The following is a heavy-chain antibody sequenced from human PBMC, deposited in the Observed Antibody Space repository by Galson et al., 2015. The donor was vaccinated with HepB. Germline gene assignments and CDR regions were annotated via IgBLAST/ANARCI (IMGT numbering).Heavy chain of an antibody. CDR1: GFTFRIYG. CDR2: ILIDGTTK. CDR3: ARDGPTSYLDS. V-gene: IGHV3-33*01. Sequence: SLRLYCAASGFTFRIYGMHWVRQPPGKGLEWVAVILIDGTTKYYADSVKGRFTVSRANSKTTLYLQVSSLRDEDTAVYYCARDGPTSYLDSWGRGTLVSVSS. J-gene: IGHJ4*02. D-gene: IGHD3-16*01.